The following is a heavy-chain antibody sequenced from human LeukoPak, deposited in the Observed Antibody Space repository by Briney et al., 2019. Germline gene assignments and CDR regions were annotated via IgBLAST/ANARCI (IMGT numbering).Heavy chain of an antibody. V-gene: IGHV3-23*01. CDR1: GFTFSSYA. CDR2: ISGSGGSI. J-gene: IGHJ4*02. CDR3: AKGLGSGWYGLFDY. Sequence: SGGSLRLSCAASGFTFSSYAMSWVRQAPGKGLEWVSAISGSGGSIYNADSVKGRFTISRDNSKNTLYLQMNSLRAEDTALYYCAKGLGSGWYGLFDYWGQGTLVTVSS. D-gene: IGHD6-19*01.